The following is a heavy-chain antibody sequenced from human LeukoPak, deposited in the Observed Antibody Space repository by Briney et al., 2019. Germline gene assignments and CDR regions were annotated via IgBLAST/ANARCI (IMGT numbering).Heavy chain of an antibody. V-gene: IGHV4-61*05. CDR2: IYYSGSI. D-gene: IGHD3-10*01. J-gene: IGHJ4*02. CDR3: ARADGSGSYLYYFDY. CDR1: GGSISNSSYY. Sequence: NPSETLSLTCTVSGGSISNSSYYWGWIRQPPGKGLEWIGYIYYSGSINYNPSLKSRFTISVATSKNPFSLKLSSVTAAATAVYYWARADGSGSYLYYFDYWGQGTLVTVSS.